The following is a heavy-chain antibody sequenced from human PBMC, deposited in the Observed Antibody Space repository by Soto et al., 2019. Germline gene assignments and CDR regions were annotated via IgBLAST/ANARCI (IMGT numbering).Heavy chain of an antibody. J-gene: IGHJ3*02. CDR1: GGTFSSYA. V-gene: IGHV1-69*01. CDR2: IIPIFGTA. Sequence: QVQLVQSGAEVKKPGSSVKVSCKASGGTFSSYAISWVRQAPGQGLEWMGGIIPIFGTANYAQKFQGRVKITADESTSTAYMELCSLRSEETSVYYCARDLRRWLQKGAFDIWGQGTMVTVSS. D-gene: IGHD5-12*01. CDR3: ARDLRRWLQKGAFDI.